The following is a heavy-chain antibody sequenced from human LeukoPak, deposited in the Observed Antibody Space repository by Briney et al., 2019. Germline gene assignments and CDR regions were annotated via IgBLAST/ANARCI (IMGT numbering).Heavy chain of an antibody. V-gene: IGHV4-30-2*01. CDR1: GGSISSGGYY. CDR2: IYHSGST. CDR3: ARDRPYEGALYWYFDL. Sequence: PSETLSLTCTVSGGSISSGGYYWSWIRQPPGKGLEWIGYIYHSGSTYYNPTRKSRFTISVDRSKNQFSLKLSSVTAADTAVYYCARDRPYEGALYWYFDLWGRGTLVTVSS. J-gene: IGHJ2*01. D-gene: IGHD1-26*01.